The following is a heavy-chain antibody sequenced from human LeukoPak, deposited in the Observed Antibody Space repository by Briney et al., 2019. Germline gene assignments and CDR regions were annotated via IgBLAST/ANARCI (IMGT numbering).Heavy chain of an antibody. CDR1: GGSLSSYY. Sequence: SETLSLTCTVSGGSLSSYYWSWIRQPAGKGLEWIGRIYTSGSTNYNPSLKSRVTMSVDTSKNQFSLKLSSVTAADTAVYYCARGYDFWSGYYLYDWFDPWGQGTLVTVSS. J-gene: IGHJ5*02. CDR3: ARGYDFWSGYYLYDWFDP. D-gene: IGHD3-3*01. CDR2: IYTSGST. V-gene: IGHV4-4*07.